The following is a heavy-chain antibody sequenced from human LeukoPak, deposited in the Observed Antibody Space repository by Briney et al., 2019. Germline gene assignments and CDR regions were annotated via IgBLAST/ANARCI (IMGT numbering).Heavy chain of an antibody. CDR2: IYYSGST. V-gene: IGHV4-31*03. CDR3: ARDLEGSSFTWFDP. J-gene: IGHJ5*02. CDR1: GGSISSGGYY. D-gene: IGHD6-13*01. Sequence: SETLSLTCTVSGGSISSGGYYWSWIRQHPGKGLEWIGYIYYSGSTYYNPSLKSRVTMSVDTSKNQFSLKLSSVTAADTAVYYCARDLEGSSFTWFDPWGQGTLVTVSS.